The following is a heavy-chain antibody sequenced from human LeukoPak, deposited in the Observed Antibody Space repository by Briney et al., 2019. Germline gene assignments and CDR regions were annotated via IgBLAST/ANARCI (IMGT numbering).Heavy chain of an antibody. CDR3: AKGLRYFDWADY. Sequence: GGSLRLSCAASGFTFDDYVMHWVRQAPGKGLEWVSTISWNTFTVRYADSVKGRFTISRYNAKNSLYLQMNSLRTEDTALYYCAKGLRYFDWADYWGQGTLVTVSS. D-gene: IGHD3-9*01. CDR1: GFTFDDYV. J-gene: IGHJ4*02. CDR2: ISWNTFTV. V-gene: IGHV3-9*01.